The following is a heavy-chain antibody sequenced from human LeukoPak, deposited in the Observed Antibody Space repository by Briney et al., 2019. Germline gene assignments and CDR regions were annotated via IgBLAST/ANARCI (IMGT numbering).Heavy chain of an antibody. J-gene: IGHJ4*02. V-gene: IGHV4-61*02. Sequence: SQTLSLTCTVSGGSFSSGSYYWSWIRQPAGKGLEWIGRIYSSGSSNYNPSLKSRVTISVYTSKNQFSLKLSSVTAADTAVYYCARSPEVDCSSTSCPMGFDYWGQGTLVTVSS. CDR3: ARSPEVDCSSTSCPMGFDY. CDR1: GGSFSSGSYY. D-gene: IGHD2-2*01. CDR2: IYSSGSS.